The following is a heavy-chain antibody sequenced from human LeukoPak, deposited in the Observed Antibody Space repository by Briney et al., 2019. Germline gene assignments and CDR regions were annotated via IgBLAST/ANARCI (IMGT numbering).Heavy chain of an antibody. J-gene: IGHJ4*02. D-gene: IGHD4-17*01. Sequence: GGSLRLSCAASGFTFSSYAMTWVRQAPGKGLEWVSAIKSGGDATYYADSVKGRFTISRDNSKNTLYLQMNSLRAEDTAVYYCAKDLTADYGDYFDYWSQGTLVTVSS. CDR1: GFTFSSYA. CDR3: AKDLTADYGDYFDY. CDR2: IKSGGDAT. V-gene: IGHV3-23*01.